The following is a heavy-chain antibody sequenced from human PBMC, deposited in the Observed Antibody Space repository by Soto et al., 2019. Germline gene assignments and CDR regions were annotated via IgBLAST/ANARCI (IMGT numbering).Heavy chain of an antibody. CDR1: AGSINTFY. D-gene: IGHD5-12*01. Sequence: SETLSFTGTVSAGSINTFYWSWQRQRAGKGLEWIVRTFSSGTTSFNPSLESRVARSVDTSKNHFSLNLSSVTDADMAVYYCASQRFYSAYNLAHGIGLCCSGCWGQRAMVTLPS. CDR3: ASQRFYSAYNLAHGIGLCCSGC. J-gene: IGHJ4*02. V-gene: IGHV4-4*07. CDR2: TFSSGTT.